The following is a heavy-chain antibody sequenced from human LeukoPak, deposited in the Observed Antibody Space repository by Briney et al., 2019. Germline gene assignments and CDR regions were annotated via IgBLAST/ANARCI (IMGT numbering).Heavy chain of an antibody. D-gene: IGHD3-22*01. V-gene: IGHV3-48*01. CDR3: AKSPYYDASGYNREYYFDC. Sequence: GGSLRLSCAASGFTFNTYTMNWVRQAPGKGLEWVSYISGSSGIIDYADSVRGRFTISRDNAKNSLYLQMNGLRAEDTAVYYCAKSPYYDASGYNREYYFDCWGQGTLVTVSS. CDR1: GFTFNTYT. J-gene: IGHJ4*02. CDR2: ISGSSGII.